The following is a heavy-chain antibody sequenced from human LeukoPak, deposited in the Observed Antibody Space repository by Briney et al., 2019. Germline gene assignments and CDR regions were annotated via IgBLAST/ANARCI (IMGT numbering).Heavy chain of an antibody. V-gene: IGHV3-21*01. CDR1: GFIFSNYA. CDR2: ISSSSSYI. J-gene: IGHJ4*02. D-gene: IGHD2-2*01. Sequence: GGSLRLSCAASGFIFSNYAMSWVRQAPGKGLEWVSSISSSSSYIYYADSVKGRFTISRDNAKNSLYLQMNSLRAEDTAVYYCARDKEVSSTSPDPFDYWGQGTLVTVSS. CDR3: ARDKEVSSTSPDPFDY.